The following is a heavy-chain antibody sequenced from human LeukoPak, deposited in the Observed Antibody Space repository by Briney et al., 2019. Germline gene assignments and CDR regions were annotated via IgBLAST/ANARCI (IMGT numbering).Heavy chain of an antibody. CDR2: ISSSSSTI. J-gene: IGHJ3*02. Sequence: GGSLRLSCAASGFTFSSYSMNWGRQAPGKGLEGVSYISSSSSTIYYADSVKGRFTISRDNAKNSLYLQMNSLRDEDTAVYYCARDSITMIAKSEAFDIWGQGTMVTVSS. CDR1: GFTFSSYS. D-gene: IGHD3-22*01. V-gene: IGHV3-48*02. CDR3: ARDSITMIAKSEAFDI.